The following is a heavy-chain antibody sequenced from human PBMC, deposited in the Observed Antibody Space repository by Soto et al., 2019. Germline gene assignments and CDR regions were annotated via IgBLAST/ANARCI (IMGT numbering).Heavy chain of an antibody. CDR2: IYFSGST. CDR1: AGFISSRSDY. CDR3: ASSGSCPDYFGY. D-gene: IGHD3-10*01. Sequence: PTGTPCVTFAVAAGFISSRSDYRGWLIQPPGKVLEWIGSIYFSGSTYYNPSLKSRVTISVDTSKNQFSLKLSSVTAADTAVYYCASSGSCPDYFGYWGQETLVTVSS. V-gene: IGHV4-39*01. J-gene: IGHJ4*02.